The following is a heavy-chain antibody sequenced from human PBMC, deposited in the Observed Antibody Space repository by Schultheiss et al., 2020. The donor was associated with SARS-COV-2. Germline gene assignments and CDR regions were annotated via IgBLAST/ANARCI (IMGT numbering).Heavy chain of an antibody. CDR3: ARSMAGSWYYFDY. CDR2: ISGSGGST. Sequence: GGSLRLSCAASGFTFSDYYMSWIRQAPGKGLEWVSAISGSGGSTYYADSVKGRFTISRDNSKNTLYLQMNSLRAEDTAVYYCARSMAGSWYYFDYWGQGTLVTVSS. CDR1: GFTFSDYY. V-gene: IGHV3-23*01. D-gene: IGHD6-13*01. J-gene: IGHJ4*02.